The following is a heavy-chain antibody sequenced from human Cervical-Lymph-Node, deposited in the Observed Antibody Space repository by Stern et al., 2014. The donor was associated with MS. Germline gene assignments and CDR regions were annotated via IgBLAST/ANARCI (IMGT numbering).Heavy chain of an antibody. D-gene: IGHD1-26*01. V-gene: IGHV4-61*02. CDR2: LHAGGAP. CDR1: GASISSGTSY. CDR3: ARGHWELLGNNYFDS. Sequence: QVQLQESGPGLVKPSQTLSLTCTVSGASISSGTSYWSWIRQPAGGGLEWIGRLHAGGAPYYNPSLKSRVTISGDTSKNQFSLNLNSVTAADTAVYYCARGHWELLGNNYFDSWGQGTLVTVSS. J-gene: IGHJ4*02.